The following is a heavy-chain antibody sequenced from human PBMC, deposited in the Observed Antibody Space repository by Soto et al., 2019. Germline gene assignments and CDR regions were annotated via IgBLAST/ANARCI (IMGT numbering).Heavy chain of an antibody. CDR1: GGSISSYY. CDR2: IYYSGST. D-gene: IGHD1-1*01. CDR3: ARDGNWRLDY. V-gene: IGHV4-59*12. J-gene: IGHJ4*02. Sequence: PSETLSLTCTVSGGSISSYYWSWIRQPPGKGLEWIGYIYYSGSTNYNPSLKSRVTISVDTSKNQFSLKLTSVTAEDTAVYYCARDGNWRLDYWGQGALVTVSS.